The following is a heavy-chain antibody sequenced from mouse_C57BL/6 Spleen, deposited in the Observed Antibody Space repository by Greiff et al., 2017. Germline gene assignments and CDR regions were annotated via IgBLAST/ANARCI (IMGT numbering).Heavy chain of an antibody. Sequence: QVQLQQPGAELVKPGASVKLSCKASGYTFTSYWMHWVKQRPGQGLEWIGMIHPNSGSTNYNEKFKSKATLTVDKSSSPAYMQLSSLTSEDSAVYYWARDYDDYDGNYFDYWGQGTTLTVSA. CDR1: GYTFTSYW. D-gene: IGHD2-4*01. CDR3: ARDYDDYDGNYFDY. CDR2: IHPNSGST. V-gene: IGHV1-64*01. J-gene: IGHJ2*01.